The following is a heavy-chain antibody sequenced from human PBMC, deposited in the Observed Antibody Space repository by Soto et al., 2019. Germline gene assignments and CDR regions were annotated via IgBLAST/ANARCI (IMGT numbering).Heavy chain of an antibody. Sequence: ASVKVSCKVSGYTLTKLSMHWVRQAPGKGLEWMGGFDPEDGETIYAQKFQGRVTMTEDTSTDTAYMELSSLRSEDTAVYYCATGGIAGDEEGLIDWFDPLGQGTLVTVSS. J-gene: IGHJ5*02. CDR2: FDPEDGET. V-gene: IGHV1-24*01. CDR1: GYTLTKLS. CDR3: ATGGIAGDEEGLIDWFDP. D-gene: IGHD6-13*01.